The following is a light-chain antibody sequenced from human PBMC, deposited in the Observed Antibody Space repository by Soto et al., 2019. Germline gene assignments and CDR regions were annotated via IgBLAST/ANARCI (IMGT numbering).Light chain of an antibody. CDR1: QSISSW. V-gene: IGKV1-5*03. J-gene: IGKJ4*01. CDR2: KAS. Sequence: DIPMTQSPSTLSASIGDRVTITCRASQSISSWLAWYQQKPGKAPKLLIYKASSLESGVPSRFSGSGSGTEFTLTISSLQPDDFATYYCQQYYSYPLTFGGGTKVDIK. CDR3: QQYYSYPLT.